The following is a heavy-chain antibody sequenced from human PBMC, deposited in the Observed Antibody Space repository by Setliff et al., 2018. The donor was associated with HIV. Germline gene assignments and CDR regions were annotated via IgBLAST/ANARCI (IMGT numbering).Heavy chain of an antibody. CDR3: ARGTLYYDYVWGTPFPFDY. CDR1: GGSIGGYH. J-gene: IGHJ4*02. V-gene: IGHV4-59*01. Sequence: SETLSLTCTVSGGSIGGYHWSWVRQPPGRGLEWIGYVSYSGSTSYNPSLDSRVTMSVDSSRDQFSLKLSSVTAADTAVYYCARGTLYYDYVWGTPFPFDYWGQGTLVTVSS. CDR2: VSYSGST. D-gene: IGHD3-16*01.